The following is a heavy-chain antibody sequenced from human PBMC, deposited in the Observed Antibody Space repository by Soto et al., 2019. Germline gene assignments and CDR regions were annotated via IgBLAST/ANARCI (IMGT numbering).Heavy chain of an antibody. CDR2: IFYSGRP. Sequence: QVQLQESGPGLVKPSQTLSLTCTVSGGSISSGGYYWNWIRQHPGKGLELIGTIFYSGRPYYNPSLKSRLNESLDTSKIQFSLMLTSVTAAYTAAYYCARGWSSDYWGQGTLVTVSS. V-gene: IGHV4-31*03. CDR3: ARGWSSDY. CDR1: GGSISSGGYY. J-gene: IGHJ4*02.